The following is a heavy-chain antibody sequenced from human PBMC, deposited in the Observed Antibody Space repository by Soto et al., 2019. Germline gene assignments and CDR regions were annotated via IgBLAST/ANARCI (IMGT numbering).Heavy chain of an antibody. D-gene: IGHD3-16*01. CDR3: AHAFGGTSWPNDAFDV. CDR2: IYWDDDT. J-gene: IGHJ3*01. V-gene: IGHV2-5*02. CDR1: GFSFSADGVG. Sequence: QITLKESGPTLVKPTQTLTLTCIFSGFSFSADGVGVGWIRQPPGKALEWLALIYWDDDTHYRPSLKSRHTITNDSSKNQVVLTMTNMDPLDTATYYCAHAFGGTSWPNDAFDVWGQGTVVTVSS.